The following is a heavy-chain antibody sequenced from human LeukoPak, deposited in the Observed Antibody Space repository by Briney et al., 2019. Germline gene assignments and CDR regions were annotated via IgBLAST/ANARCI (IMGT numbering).Heavy chain of an antibody. V-gene: IGHV3-7*05. CDR3: ARGGGRGAGLIQLWLIAFDI. J-gene: IGHJ3*02. D-gene: IGHD5-18*01. CDR2: IKQDGSEN. Sequence: GGSLRLSCAASGFTFSSYWMSWVRQAPGKGLEWVANIKQDGSENYYMDSVKGRFTISRDNAKNSLYLQMNSLRAEDTALYYCARGGGRGAGLIQLWLIAFDIWGQGTMVTVSS. CDR1: GFTFSSYW.